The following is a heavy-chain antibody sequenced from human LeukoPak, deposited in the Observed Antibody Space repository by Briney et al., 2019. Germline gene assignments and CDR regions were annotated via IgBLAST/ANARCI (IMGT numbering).Heavy chain of an antibody. V-gene: IGHV1-46*01. D-gene: IGHD3-10*01. CDR2: INPSGGST. Sequence: ASVKVSCKASGYTFPSYYMHWVRQAPGQGLEWMGIINPSGGSTSYAQKFQGRVTMTRDTSTSTVYMELSSLRSEDTAVYYCARDPRGNYYGSGSSPPDYWGQGTLVTVSS. J-gene: IGHJ4*02. CDR3: ARDPRGNYYGSGSSPPDY. CDR1: GYTFPSYY.